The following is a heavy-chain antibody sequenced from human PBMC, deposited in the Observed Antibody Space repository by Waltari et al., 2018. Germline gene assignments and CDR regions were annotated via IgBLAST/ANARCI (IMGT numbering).Heavy chain of an antibody. CDR2: IYSGGST. CDR1: GFTFSSYA. Sequence: EVQLLESGGGLVQPGGSLRLSCAASGFTFSSYAMSWVRQAPGKGLEWVSVIYSGGSTYYADSVKGRFTISRDNSKTTLYLQMNSLRAEDTAVYYCAKDFNYYDSSGYFFGGQGTLVTVSS. CDR3: AKDFNYYDSSGYFF. V-gene: IGHV3-23*03. D-gene: IGHD3-22*01. J-gene: IGHJ4*02.